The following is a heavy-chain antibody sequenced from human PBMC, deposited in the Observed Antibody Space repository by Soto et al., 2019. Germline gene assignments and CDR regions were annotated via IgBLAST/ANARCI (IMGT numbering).Heavy chain of an antibody. CDR2: IIPIFGTA. J-gene: IGHJ4*02. V-gene: IGHV1-69*13. CDR1: EGTFSSYA. Sequence: SVKVSCKASEGTFSSYAIRWGRQAPGQGLEWMGGIIPIFGTANYAQKFQGRVTITADESTSTAYMELSSLRSEDTAVYYCARDSAIRRFAYWGQGTLVTVSS. D-gene: IGHD2-2*01. CDR3: ARDSAIRRFAY.